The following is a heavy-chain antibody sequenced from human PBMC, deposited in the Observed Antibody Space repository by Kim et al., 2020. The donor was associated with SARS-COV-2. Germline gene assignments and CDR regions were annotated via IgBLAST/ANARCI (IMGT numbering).Heavy chain of an antibody. Sequence: SETLSLTCAVYGGSFSGYYWSWIRQPPGKGLEWIGEINHSGSTNYNPSLKSRVTISVDTSKNQFSLKLSSVTAADTAVYYCARGPYYYDSSGYYFEFDYWGQGPLVTVSS. CDR2: INHSGST. CDR3: ARGPYYYDSSGYYFEFDY. J-gene: IGHJ4*02. V-gene: IGHV4-34*01. D-gene: IGHD3-22*01. CDR1: GGSFSGYY.